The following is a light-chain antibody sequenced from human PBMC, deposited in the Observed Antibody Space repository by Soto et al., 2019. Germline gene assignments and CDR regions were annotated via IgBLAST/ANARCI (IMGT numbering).Light chain of an antibody. Sequence: DIPMTQSPSTLYGYVGDRVTITCRASQSISSWLDWYQQKPGKAPKLLIYDASSLESGVPSRFSGSGSGTEFTLTISSLQPDDFATYYCQQYNSYSWTFGQGTKVDIK. V-gene: IGKV1-5*01. J-gene: IGKJ1*01. CDR3: QQYNSYSWT. CDR1: QSISSW. CDR2: DAS.